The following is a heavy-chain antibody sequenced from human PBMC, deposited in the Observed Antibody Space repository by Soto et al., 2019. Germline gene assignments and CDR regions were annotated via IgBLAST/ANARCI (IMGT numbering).Heavy chain of an antibody. CDR2: IIPMFDIA. CDR3: ALGSLSAEVFDT. D-gene: IGHD6-6*01. J-gene: IGHJ3*02. CDR1: GGSFRTYT. Sequence: QVQLVQSGVEVKKPGSSVKVSCKASGGSFRTYTMFWVRQAPGQGLEWMGRIIPMFDIANYAQKFQGRVTFNADQSTGTVYMEMICLTYDVTAIYFCALGSLSAEVFDTWGQGTLFTVSS. V-gene: IGHV1-69*02.